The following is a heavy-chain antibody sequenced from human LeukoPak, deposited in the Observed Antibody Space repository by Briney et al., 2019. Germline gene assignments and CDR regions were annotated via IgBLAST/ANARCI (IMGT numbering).Heavy chain of an antibody. J-gene: IGHJ4*02. Sequence: GGSLRLSCAASGFTFSNYNMNWVRQAPGKGLEWVPHISGSSDAIFYADSVKGRFTISRDNAKNSLYLQMNSLRAEDTAVYYCARGVDYWGQGILDTVSS. V-gene: IGHV3-48*04. CDR3: ARGVDY. CDR2: ISGSSDAI. CDR1: GFTFSNYN.